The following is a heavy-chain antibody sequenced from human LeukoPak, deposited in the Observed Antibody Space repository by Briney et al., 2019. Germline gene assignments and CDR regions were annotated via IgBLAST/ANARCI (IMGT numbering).Heavy chain of an antibody. D-gene: IGHD2/OR15-2a*01. CDR2: FDPEDGET. V-gene: IGHV1-24*01. CDR3: ARAGFCGATLTRWGSCSYYMDV. CDR1: GYTLTELS. Sequence: ASVKVPCKVSGYTLTELSMHWVRQAPGKGLEWMGGFDPEDGETIYAQKFQGRVTMTEDTSTDTAYMELSSLRSDDTAVYYCARAGFCGATLTRWGSCSYYMDVWGKGTTVTISS. J-gene: IGHJ6*03.